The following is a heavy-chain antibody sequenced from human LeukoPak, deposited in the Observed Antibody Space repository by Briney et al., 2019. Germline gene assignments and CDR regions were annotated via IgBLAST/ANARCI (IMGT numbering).Heavy chain of an antibody. J-gene: IGHJ4*02. Sequence: PGGSLRLSCETSGFTFSGYGMHWVRQAPGKGLEWVAVIWHNGNKKYYADSVKGRFTISRDNAKNTLYLQMNSLRAEDAAVYYCARSRTYGDYGRGLDYWGQGTLVTVSS. CDR1: GFTFSGYG. V-gene: IGHV3-33*01. CDR2: IWHNGNKK. D-gene: IGHD4-17*01. CDR3: ARSRTYGDYGRGLDY.